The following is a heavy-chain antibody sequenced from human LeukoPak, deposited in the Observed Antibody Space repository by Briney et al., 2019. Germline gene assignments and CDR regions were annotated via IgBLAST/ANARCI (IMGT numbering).Heavy chain of an antibody. D-gene: IGHD2/OR15-2a*01. CDR3: VSFYETY. CDR2: INSDGSWT. Sequence: GSLRLSCAASGNYWMHWVRQAPGKGLVWVSHINSDGSWTSYADSVKGRFTISKDNAKNTVYLQMNSLRAEDTAVYYCVSFYETYWGRGTLVTVSS. J-gene: IGHJ4*02. V-gene: IGHV3-74*01. CDR1: GNYW.